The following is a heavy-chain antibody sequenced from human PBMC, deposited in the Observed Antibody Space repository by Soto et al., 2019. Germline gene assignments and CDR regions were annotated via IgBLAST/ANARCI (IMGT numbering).Heavy chain of an antibody. Sequence: LRLSCAASGFTFSNYAMTWVRQAPGKGLEWVAVISYDGSNKYYADSVKGRFTISRDNSKNTLYLQMNSLRAEDTAVYYCANAVSWGQGTLVTVSS. CDR3: ANAVS. J-gene: IGHJ5*02. CDR1: GFTFSNYA. V-gene: IGHV3-30*18. CDR2: ISYDGSNK.